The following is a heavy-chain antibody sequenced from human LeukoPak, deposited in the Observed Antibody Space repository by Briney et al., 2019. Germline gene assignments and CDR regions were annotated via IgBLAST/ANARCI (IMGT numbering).Heavy chain of an antibody. J-gene: IGHJ5*02. CDR3: ARDPSLAVAGQNWFGP. D-gene: IGHD6-19*01. CDR1: GFTFSSYS. V-gene: IGHV3-21*01. Sequence: GGSLRLSCAASGFTFSSYSMNWVRQAPGKGLEWVSSISSSSSYIYYADSVKGRFTISRDNAKNSLYLQMNSLRAEDTAVYYCARDPSLAVAGQNWFGPWGQGTLVTVSS. CDR2: ISSSSSYI.